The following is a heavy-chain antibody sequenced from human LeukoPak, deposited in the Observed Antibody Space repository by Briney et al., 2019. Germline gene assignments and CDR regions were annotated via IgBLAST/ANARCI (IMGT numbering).Heavy chain of an antibody. Sequence: GGSLRLSCAASGFTFSNFHMTWVRQSPGKGLEWVSAISDSGGNTWYADSVKGRFTISRDNSKNTVYLQMNSLRAEDTAVYYCAKGAPSSSSIFDFWGPGTLVTVSS. D-gene: IGHD6-6*01. V-gene: IGHV3-23*01. CDR1: GFTFSNFH. CDR3: AKGAPSSSSIFDF. CDR2: ISDSGGNT. J-gene: IGHJ4*02.